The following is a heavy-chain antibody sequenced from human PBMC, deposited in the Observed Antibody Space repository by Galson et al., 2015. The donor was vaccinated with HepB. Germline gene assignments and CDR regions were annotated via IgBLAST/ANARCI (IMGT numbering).Heavy chain of an antibody. CDR1: GFTFSSYG. CDR3: AKDQSRVTTLGYFFYGMDV. CDR2: ISYDGNSK. Sequence: SLRLSCAASGFTFSSYGMHWVRQAPGKGLEWVAVISYDGNSKYYADSVKGRFTISRDNSKNTLYLQMNSLRAEDTAVYYCAKDQSRVTTLGYFFYGMDVWGQGTTVSVSS. V-gene: IGHV3-30*18. J-gene: IGHJ6*02. D-gene: IGHD4-17*01.